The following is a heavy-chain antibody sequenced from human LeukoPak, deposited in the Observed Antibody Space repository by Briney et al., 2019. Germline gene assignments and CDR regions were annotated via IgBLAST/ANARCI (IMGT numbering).Heavy chain of an antibody. D-gene: IGHD6-13*01. J-gene: IGHJ6*03. CDR3: AKVARSSRIAAAGNYYYYYMDV. CDR2: IRYDGSNK. CDR1: GFTFSSYG. Sequence: PGGSLRLSCAASGFTFSSYGMHWVRQAPGKGLEWVAFIRYDGSNKYYADSVKGRFTISRDNSKNTLYLQMNSLRAEDTAVYYCAKVARSSRIAAAGNYYYYYMDVWGKGTTVTISS. V-gene: IGHV3-30*02.